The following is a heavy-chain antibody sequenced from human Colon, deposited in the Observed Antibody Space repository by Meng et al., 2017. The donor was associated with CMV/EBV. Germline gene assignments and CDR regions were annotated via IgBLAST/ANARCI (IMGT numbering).Heavy chain of an antibody. CDR2: IYWDDDK. Sequence: QITLKESGPTLVKPPQTLTLTWPLPGFSLSTRGVGVGWIRQPPGKALEWLALIYWDDDKRYSPSLKSRLTITKDTSKNQVVLTMTNMDPVDTATYYCAHRMGRIAARVFDYWGQGTLVTRLL. CDR1: GFSLSTRGVG. J-gene: IGHJ4*02. CDR3: AHRMGRIAARVFDY. V-gene: IGHV2-5*02. D-gene: IGHD6-6*01.